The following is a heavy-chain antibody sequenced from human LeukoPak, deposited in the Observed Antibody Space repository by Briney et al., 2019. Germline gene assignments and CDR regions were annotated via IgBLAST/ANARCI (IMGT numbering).Heavy chain of an antibody. J-gene: IGHJ4*02. CDR2: MSYSGNS. V-gene: IGHV4-59*13. CDR1: GGSTSSYY. CDR3: VAGAPKFLHLVY. Sequence: PPETLSLTCSVSGGSTSSYYWSWIRQSPGKGLEWIGYMSYSGNSNYKSSINSSLESRVTISVDSTKKELFLKMDSMTAADTAVYYCVAGAPKFLHLVYWGQGTLVTVAS. D-gene: IGHD2-21*01.